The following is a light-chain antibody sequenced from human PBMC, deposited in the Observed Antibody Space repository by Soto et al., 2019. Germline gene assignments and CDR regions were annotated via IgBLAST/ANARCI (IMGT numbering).Light chain of an antibody. J-gene: IGKJ1*01. CDR3: QKYNSAPRT. Sequence: DIQMTQSPSSLSASVGDRVTITCRASQGISNYLAWYQQKPGKVPKLLIYAASTLQSGVPSRFSGSGSGTDFTLTINSLPPEDVATYYWQKYNSAPRTFGQGTKVEIK. CDR1: QGISNY. V-gene: IGKV1-27*01. CDR2: AAS.